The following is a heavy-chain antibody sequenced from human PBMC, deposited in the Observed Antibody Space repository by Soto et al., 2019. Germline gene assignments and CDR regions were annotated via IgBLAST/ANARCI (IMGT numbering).Heavy chain of an antibody. CDR2: MNPNSGNT. J-gene: IGHJ6*03. CDR3: ARDHDYDFWSGYYSNYMDV. CDR1: GYTFTSYD. Sequence: ASVKVSCKASGYTFTSYDINWVRQATGQGLEWMGWMNPNSGNTGYAQKFQGRVTMTRNTSISTAYMELSSLRSEETAVYYCARDHDYDFWSGYYSNYMDVWGKGTTVTVSS. D-gene: IGHD3-3*01. V-gene: IGHV1-8*01.